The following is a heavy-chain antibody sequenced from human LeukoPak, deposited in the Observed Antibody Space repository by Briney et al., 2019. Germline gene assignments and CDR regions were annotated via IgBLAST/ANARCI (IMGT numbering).Heavy chain of an antibody. CDR1: GYTFTTYG. D-gene: IGHD1-1*01. J-gene: IGHJ4*02. CDR2: ISPYNGAT. V-gene: IGHV1-18*01. CDR3: ARDSDWNVDY. Sequence: EASVKVSCKASGYTFTTYGFTWIRQAPGQGPEWLGWISPYNGATEYAQNLQDRVSMTTDTSTNTAYIEVRSLKSDDTAVYYCARDSDWNVDYWGQGTLVTVSS.